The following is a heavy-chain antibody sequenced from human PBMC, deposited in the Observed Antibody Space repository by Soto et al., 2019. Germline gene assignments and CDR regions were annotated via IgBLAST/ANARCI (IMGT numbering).Heavy chain of an antibody. V-gene: IGHV1-3*01. D-gene: IGHD2-15*01. J-gene: IGHJ5*02. CDR3: ARGIATGQLDP. CDR2: INPDNGNT. Sequence: KVSCKASGYTFTGYYMNWVRQAPGQRLEWMGWINPDNGNTKSSQKFQDRVIITRDTSASTAYMDLSSLRSEDTAVYYCARGIATGQLDPWGQGTLVTVSS. CDR1: GYTFTGYY.